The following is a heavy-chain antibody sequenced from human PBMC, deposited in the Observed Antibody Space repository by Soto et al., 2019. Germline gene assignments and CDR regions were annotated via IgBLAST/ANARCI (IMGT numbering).Heavy chain of an antibody. Sequence: PGGSLRLSCAASGFTFSDYAMTWVRQAPGKGLESVSGIYGNGAGIQYADPVRGRFTISRDNSKNTLYLQMNSLRAEDTALYYCARTTAVPNTLRSRYFFDYWGQGTLVTVSS. V-gene: IGHV3-23*01. CDR3: ARTTAVPNTLRSRYFFDY. D-gene: IGHD1-7*01. J-gene: IGHJ4*02. CDR1: GFTFSDYA. CDR2: IYGNGAGI.